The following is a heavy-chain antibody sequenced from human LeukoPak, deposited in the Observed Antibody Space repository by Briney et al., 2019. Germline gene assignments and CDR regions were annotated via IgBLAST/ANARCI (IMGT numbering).Heavy chain of an antibody. V-gene: IGHV1-2*02. D-gene: IGHD1-26*01. CDR3: ARDVELGGYFDY. CDR1: GYTFTGYY. J-gene: IGHJ4*02. Sequence: ASVKVSCKASGYTFTGYYMHWVRQAPGQGLEWMGWINPNSGGTNYAQKFQGRVTMTRDTSISTACMELSRLRSDDTAVYYCARDVELGGYFDYWGQGTLVTVSS. CDR2: INPNSGGT.